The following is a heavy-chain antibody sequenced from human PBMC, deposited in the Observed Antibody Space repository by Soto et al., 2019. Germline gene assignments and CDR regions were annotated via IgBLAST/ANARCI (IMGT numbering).Heavy chain of an antibody. CDR2: ISGGGGTA. CDR1: GFTFSSYD. J-gene: IGHJ4*02. V-gene: IGHV3-23*01. D-gene: IGHD2-15*01. Sequence: GGSLRLSCVASGFTFSSYDMSWVRQAPGKGLEWVSAISGGGGTAYYADSVKGRFTISRDNSKNTLYLQMTSLRAEDTAVYYCAKESCRGGGCYYAYFDYWGQGALVTVSS. CDR3: AKESCRGGGCYYAYFDY.